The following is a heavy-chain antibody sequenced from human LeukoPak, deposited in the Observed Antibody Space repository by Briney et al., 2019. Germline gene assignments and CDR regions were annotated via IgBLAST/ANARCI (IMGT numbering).Heavy chain of an antibody. V-gene: IGHV2-5*02. D-gene: IGHD3-22*01. J-gene: IGHJ4*02. Sequence: SGPTLVNPTQTLTLTCTFSGFSLSTSGVGVGWIRQPPGKALEWLSLIYRDDDKRHNPFLKSRLTITKDTSKNQVVLTMTNMDPVDTATYYCAHRRSGYNFNDGDFDYWGQGTLVTVSS. CDR2: IYRDDDK. CDR3: AHRRSGYNFNDGDFDY. CDR1: GFSLSTSGVG.